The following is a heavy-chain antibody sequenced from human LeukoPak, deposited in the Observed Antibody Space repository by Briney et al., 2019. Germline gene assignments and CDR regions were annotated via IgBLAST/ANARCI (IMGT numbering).Heavy chain of an antibody. CDR2: ISGSGGST. Sequence: PGGSLRLSCAASGFTFSSYAMTWVRQAPGKGLEWVSAISGSGGSTYYADSVKGRFTISRDNSKNTLYLQMSSLRAEDTALYYCAKYNSDWYDDYWGQGTLVTVSS. J-gene: IGHJ4*02. D-gene: IGHD6-19*01. CDR1: GFTFSSYA. V-gene: IGHV3-23*01. CDR3: AKYNSDWYDDY.